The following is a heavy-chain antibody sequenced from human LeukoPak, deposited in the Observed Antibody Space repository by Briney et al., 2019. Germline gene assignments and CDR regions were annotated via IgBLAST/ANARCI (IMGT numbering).Heavy chain of an antibody. Sequence: GGSLRLSCAASGFTFSSYAMSWVRQAPGKGLEWVSAISGSGGSTYYADSGKGRFTISRDNSKNTLYLQMNSLRAEDTAVYYCASPMVRGVMERDYWGQGTLVTVSS. CDR2: ISGSGGST. D-gene: IGHD3-10*01. CDR1: GFTFSSYA. J-gene: IGHJ4*02. V-gene: IGHV3-23*01. CDR3: ASPMVRGVMERDY.